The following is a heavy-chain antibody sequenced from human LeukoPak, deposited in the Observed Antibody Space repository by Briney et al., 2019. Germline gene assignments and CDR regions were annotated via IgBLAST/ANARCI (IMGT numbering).Heavy chain of an antibody. CDR2: IYYSGST. CDR3: ARGGYGSAFDF. Sequence: SETLSLTCTVSGGSISSYYWSWIRQPPGKGLEWIGYIYYSGSTNYNPSLKSRVTISVDTSKNQFSLKLSSVTAADTAVYYCARGGYGSAFDFWRQGTLVTVSS. CDR1: GGSISSYY. D-gene: IGHD3-10*01. J-gene: IGHJ4*02. V-gene: IGHV4-59*01.